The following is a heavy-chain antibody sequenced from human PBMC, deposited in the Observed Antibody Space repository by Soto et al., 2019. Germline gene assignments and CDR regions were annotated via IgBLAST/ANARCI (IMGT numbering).Heavy chain of an antibody. CDR1: DGPIISYY. D-gene: IGHD1-1*01. J-gene: IGHJ4*02. CDR3: ARAEERASLPSAY. V-gene: IGHV4-59*01. Sequence: PSQTKSLPHPVADGPIISYYCSRIRQPPGKGLEWIGYIYYSGSTNYNPSLKSRVTISVDTSKNQFSLKLSSVTAADTAVYDCARAEERASLPSAYRGQGTLVTVSS. CDR2: IYYSGST.